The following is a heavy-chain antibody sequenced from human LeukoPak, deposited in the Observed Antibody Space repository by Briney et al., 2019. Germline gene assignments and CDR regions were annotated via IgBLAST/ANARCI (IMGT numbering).Heavy chain of an antibody. CDR3: ARILEKVGWIYDAFDI. D-gene: IGHD6-19*01. J-gene: IGHJ3*02. V-gene: IGHV1-69*13. CDR1: GGTFSSYA. CDR2: IIPIFGTA. Sequence: SVTVSCKASGGTFSSYAISWVRQAPGQGPEWMGGIIPIFGTANYAQTFQGRVTITADESTSTAYMELSSLRSEDTAVYYCARILEKVGWIYDAFDIWGQGTMVTVSS.